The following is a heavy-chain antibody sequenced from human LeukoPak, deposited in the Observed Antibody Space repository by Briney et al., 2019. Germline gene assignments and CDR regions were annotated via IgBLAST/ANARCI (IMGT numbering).Heavy chain of an antibody. J-gene: IGHJ4*02. V-gene: IGHV3-43*02. CDR1: GFTFDDYA. Sequence: GSLRLSCAASGFTFDDYAMHWVRQAPGKGLEWVSLISGDGGSTYYADSVKGRFTISRDNSKNSLYLQMNSLRTEDAALYYCAKDLERTAMAPEGTWLFDYWGQGTLVTVSS. CDR3: AKDLERTAMAPEGTWLFDY. CDR2: ISGDGGST. D-gene: IGHD5-18*01.